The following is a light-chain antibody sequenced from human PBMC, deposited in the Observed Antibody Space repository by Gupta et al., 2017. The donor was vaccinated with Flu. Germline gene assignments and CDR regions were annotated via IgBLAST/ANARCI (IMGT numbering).Light chain of an antibody. CDR3: QQRSNRPLT. J-gene: IGKJ4*01. CDR2: DAS. CDR1: QSVSSY. Sequence: DIVLTHYPATLSLSPGERATLSCRASQSVSSYLAWYQQKPGQAPRLLIYDASNMATGIPARFSGSGSGTDFTLTISSLEPEDFAVYYCQQRSNRPLTFGGGTKVEIK. V-gene: IGKV3-11*01.